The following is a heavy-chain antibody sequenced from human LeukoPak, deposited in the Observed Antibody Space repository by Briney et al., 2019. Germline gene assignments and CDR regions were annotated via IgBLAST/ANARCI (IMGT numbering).Heavy chain of an antibody. CDR2: ISGIGGST. CDR3: AKDGVVVAAYFFDY. V-gene: IGHV3-23*01. D-gene: IGHD2-15*01. CDR1: GFTFSSYA. J-gene: IGHJ4*02. Sequence: QTGGSLRLSCAASGFTFSSYAMSWVRQAPGKGLEWVSAISGIGGSTYYADSVTGRFTISRDNSKNTLYLQMNSLRAEDTAVYYCAKDGVVVAAYFFDYWGQGTLVTVSS.